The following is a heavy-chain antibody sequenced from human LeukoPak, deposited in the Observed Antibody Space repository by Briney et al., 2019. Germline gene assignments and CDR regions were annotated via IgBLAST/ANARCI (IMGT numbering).Heavy chain of an antibody. CDR1: GFTFSSHA. CDR2: IGGVGAST. D-gene: IGHD5-12*01. CDR3: AKDLRDGYNFKALGFDY. V-gene: IGHV3-23*01. Sequence: PGGSLRLSCAASGFTFSSHAMNWVRQAPGKGLEWVSSIGGVGASTYYADSVKGRFTISRDNSKNTLYLQMNSLRAEDTAVYYCAKDLRDGYNFKALGFDYWGQGALVTVSS. J-gene: IGHJ4*02.